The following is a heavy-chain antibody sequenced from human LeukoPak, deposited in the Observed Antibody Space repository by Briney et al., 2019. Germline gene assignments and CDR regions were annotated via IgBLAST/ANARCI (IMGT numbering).Heavy chain of an antibody. V-gene: IGHV3-11*01. CDR2: ISDDSYRT. CDR1: GFNFGGYY. D-gene: IGHD2-8*01. Sequence: GGSLRLSCITSGFNFGGYYMGWIRQAPGKGLEWVSYISDDSYRTPYGDSVKGRFTISRDNAKNSLYLQMDNLRVEDTAVYYCARARGVGIGAHFDYWGQGTLVTVSS. CDR3: ARARGVGIGAHFDY. J-gene: IGHJ4*02.